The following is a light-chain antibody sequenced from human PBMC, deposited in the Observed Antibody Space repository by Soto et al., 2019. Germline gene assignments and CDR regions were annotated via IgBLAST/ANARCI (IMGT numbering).Light chain of an antibody. V-gene: IGKV3-15*01. Sequence: LATLSVSPGERATVSCRASQSVSSNSAWYQQQPGKAPRLLIYDASTRATGIPARISGSGSGTEFTLAISSLQSEDFAVYYCQQYKNWRTFGQGTRLETK. CDR3: QQYKNWRT. CDR2: DAS. J-gene: IGKJ5*01. CDR1: QSVSSN.